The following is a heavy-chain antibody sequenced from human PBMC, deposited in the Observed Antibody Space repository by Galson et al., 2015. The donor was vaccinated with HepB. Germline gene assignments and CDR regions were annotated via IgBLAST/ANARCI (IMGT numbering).Heavy chain of an antibody. CDR2: IYSGGST. J-gene: IGHJ3*02. Sequence: SLRLSCAASGFTVSSNYMSWVRQAPGKGLEWVSVIYSGGSTYYADSVKGRFTISGDNSKNTLYLQMNSLRAEDTAVYYCARATPSLAYCGGDCDAFDIWGQGTMVTVSS. D-gene: IGHD2-21*02. CDR1: GFTVSSNY. CDR3: ARATPSLAYCGGDCDAFDI. V-gene: IGHV3-66*01.